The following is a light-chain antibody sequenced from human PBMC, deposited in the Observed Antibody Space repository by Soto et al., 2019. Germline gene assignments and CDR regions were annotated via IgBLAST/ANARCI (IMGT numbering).Light chain of an antibody. J-gene: IGKJ3*01. V-gene: IGKV3-11*01. CDR1: QNINTS. CDR3: HQRQSWPRT. CDR2: QTS. Sequence: EIVLTQSPATLSSSPGDRVTLSCRASQNINTSLAWYQHRPGQAPRLLIYQTSLRAAGIPARFSASGSGTDFTLTISDVQPEDFALYYCHQRQSWPRTFGQGTKVDI.